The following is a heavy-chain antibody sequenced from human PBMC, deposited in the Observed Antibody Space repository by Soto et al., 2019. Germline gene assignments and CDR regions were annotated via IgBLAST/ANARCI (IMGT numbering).Heavy chain of an antibody. CDR3: AREGRLGTFDY. CDR1: GGSVSGGSYF. V-gene: IGHV4-61*01. D-gene: IGHD6-19*01. CDR2: FYYSGST. Sequence: SETLSLTCTVSGGSVSGGSYFWSWVRQPPGKGLEWIGYFYYSGSTKYNPSLKSRVTILEDTSKNQFSLKLNSVTAADTAVYYCAREGRLGTFDYSGQGSLVIVSS. J-gene: IGHJ4*02.